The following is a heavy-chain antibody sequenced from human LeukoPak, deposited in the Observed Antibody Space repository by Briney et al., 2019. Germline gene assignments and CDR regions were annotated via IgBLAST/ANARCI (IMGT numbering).Heavy chain of an antibody. CDR1: GFTFSSYS. CDR3: AKITKATTPNY. Sequence: QSGGSLRLSCAASGFTFSSYSMNWVRQASGRGLEWVSGITDSGRKTYYADSVKGRLSISRDNSKNTVYLQMSDLRAEDTAVYYCAKITKATTPNYWGQGTLVTVSS. J-gene: IGHJ4*02. D-gene: IGHD4-17*01. CDR2: ITDSGRKT. V-gene: IGHV3-23*01.